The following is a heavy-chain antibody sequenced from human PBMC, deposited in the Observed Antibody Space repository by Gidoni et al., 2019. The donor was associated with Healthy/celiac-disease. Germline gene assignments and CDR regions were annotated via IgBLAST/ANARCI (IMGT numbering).Heavy chain of an antibody. D-gene: IGHD2-15*01. CDR3: ARHSLYCSGGSCYLSYYGMDV. J-gene: IGHJ6*02. CDR1: GYRFTSYW. V-gene: IGHV5-10-1*01. Sequence: EVQLVQSGAEVKKPGESLRISCTGSGYRFTSYWISWVRQMPGKGLEWMGRIDPSDSYTNYSPSFQGHVTISADKSISTAYLQWSSLKASDTAMYYCARHSLYCSGGSCYLSYYGMDVWGQGTTVTVSS. CDR2: IDPSDSYT.